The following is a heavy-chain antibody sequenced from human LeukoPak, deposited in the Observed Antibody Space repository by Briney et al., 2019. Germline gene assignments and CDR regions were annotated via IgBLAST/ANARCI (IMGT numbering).Heavy chain of an antibody. Sequence: ASVKVSCKASGYTFTGNAMHWVRQAPGQRLEWMGWINTGSGNTKYSRKFQGRVTITRDTSATTVYMELSSLVSEDTAVYYCATEVWGSRRIDYWGQGTLVTVSS. CDR1: GYTFTGNA. CDR2: INTGSGNT. J-gene: IGHJ4*01. D-gene: IGHD3-16*01. V-gene: IGHV1-3*04. CDR3: ATEVWGSRRIDY.